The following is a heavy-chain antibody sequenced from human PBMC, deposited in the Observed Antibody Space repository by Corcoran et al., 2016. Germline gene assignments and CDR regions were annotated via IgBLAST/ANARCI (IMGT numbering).Heavy chain of an antibody. J-gene: IGHJ4*02. D-gene: IGHD3-16*02. CDR1: GYSFTSYW. CDR3: ARSSRQNDYVWGSYRYPFDY. CDR2: IYPGDSDT. Sequence: EVQLVQSGAEVKKPGESLKISCKGSGYSFTSYWIGWVRQMPGKGLEWMGIIYPGDSDTRYSPSFQGQVTISADKSISTAYLQWSSLKASDTAMYYCARSSRQNDYVWGSYRYPFDYWGQGTLVTVSS. V-gene: IGHV5-51*01.